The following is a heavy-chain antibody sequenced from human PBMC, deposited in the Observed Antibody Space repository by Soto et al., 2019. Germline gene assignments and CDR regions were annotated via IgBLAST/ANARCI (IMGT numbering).Heavy chain of an antibody. Sequence: QVQLVQSGAEVKKPGSSVKVSCKASGGTFSSYAISWVRQAPGQGLEWMGGIIPIFGTANYAQKFQGRVTITADESTSTAYMELSSLRSDDTAVYYCARVLLHPIYYYYYYGMDVWSQGTTVTVAS. CDR3: ARVLLHPIYYYYYYGMDV. CDR1: GGTFSSYA. J-gene: IGHJ6*02. D-gene: IGHD2-2*02. CDR2: IIPIFGTA. V-gene: IGHV1-69*01.